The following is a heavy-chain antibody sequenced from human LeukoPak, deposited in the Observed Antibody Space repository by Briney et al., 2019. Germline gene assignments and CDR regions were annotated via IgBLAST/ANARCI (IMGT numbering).Heavy chain of an antibody. CDR3: ARVVGKTPYYWFDP. V-gene: IGHV1-2*02. Sequence: ASVKVSCKASGYTFTGYYMHWVRQAPGQGLEWMGWINPNSGGTNYAQKFQGRVTMTRDTSISAAYMELSRLRSDDTAVYYCARVVGKTPYYWFDPWGQGTLVTVSS. D-gene: IGHD1-26*01. CDR2: INPNSGGT. CDR1: GYTFTGYY. J-gene: IGHJ5*02.